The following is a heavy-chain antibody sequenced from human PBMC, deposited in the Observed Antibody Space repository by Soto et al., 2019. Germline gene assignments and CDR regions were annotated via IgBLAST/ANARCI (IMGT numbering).Heavy chain of an antibody. CDR3: ARGYDFWSGYYLEAAFDI. J-gene: IGHJ3*02. CDR1: GFTFSSYG. D-gene: IGHD3-3*01. CDR2: IWYDGRNK. V-gene: IGHV3-33*01. Sequence: GGSLRLSCAASGFTFSSYGMHWVRQAPGKGLGWVAVIWYDGRNKYYADSVKGRFTISRDNSKNTLYLQMNSLRAEDTAFYYCARGYDFWSGYYLEAAFDIWGQGTMVTVSS.